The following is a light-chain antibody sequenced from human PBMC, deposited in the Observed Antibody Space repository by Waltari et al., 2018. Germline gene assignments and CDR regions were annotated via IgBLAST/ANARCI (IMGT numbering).Light chain of an antibody. V-gene: IGKV2-30*02. J-gene: IGKJ1*01. CDR3: MQGTHWPPWT. Sequence: DVVMTQSPLSLPVTLGQTASISCKSSQSLVHSEEKTYLNWFQQRPGQSPRRLIYKVSNRDSGVPDRFSGSGSGTDFTLKISRVEAEDVGVYYCMQGTHWPPWTFGQGTKVEIK. CDR2: KVS. CDR1: QSLVHSEEKTY.